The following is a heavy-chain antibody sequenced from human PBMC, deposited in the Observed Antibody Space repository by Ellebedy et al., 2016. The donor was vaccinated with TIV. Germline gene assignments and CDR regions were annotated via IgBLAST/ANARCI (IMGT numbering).Heavy chain of an antibody. CDR3: ARVFGLPGSFGWFDP. CDR2: NSYSGSR. CDR1: GASITSGDYR. D-gene: IGHD1-20*01. J-gene: IGHJ5*02. V-gene: IGHV4-31*03. Sequence: MPSETLSLTCTVPGASITSGDYRWTWIRHQPGKSLEWIGYNSYSGSRNQNPPLKSRVIISLDPSKNQFSLNLSSVTAADTAVYYCARVFGLPGSFGWFDPWGQGRLVTVSS.